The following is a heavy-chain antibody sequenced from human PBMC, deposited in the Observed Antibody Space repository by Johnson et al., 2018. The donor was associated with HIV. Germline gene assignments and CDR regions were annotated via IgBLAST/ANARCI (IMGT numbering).Heavy chain of an antibody. CDR3: ARSHGSSGRGAFDI. CDR2: ISGSDHST. J-gene: IGHJ3*02. D-gene: IGHD6-19*01. Sequence: VQLVESGGGLVQPGGSLRLSCGASAFTFSSNDMKWVRQAPGKGLEWVSPISGSDHSTYYADSVRGRFTISRDNAKNSLYLQMNSLRAEDTALYYCARSHGSSGRGAFDIWGQGTMVTVSS. CDR1: AFTFSSND. V-gene: IGHV3-23*04.